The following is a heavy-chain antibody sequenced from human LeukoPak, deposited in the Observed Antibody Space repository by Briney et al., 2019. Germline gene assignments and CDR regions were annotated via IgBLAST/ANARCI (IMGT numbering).Heavy chain of an antibody. J-gene: IGHJ6*03. V-gene: IGHV3-53*01. D-gene: IGHD6-19*01. CDR2: IYSGGST. Sequence: GGSLRLSCAASGFTVSSNYMSWVRQAPGKGLEWVSVIYSGGSTYYADSVKGRFTISRDNSRNTLYLQMNSLRAEDTAVYYCASARYSSGWHYYYYYYMDVWGKGTTVTVSS. CDR3: ASARYSSGWHYYYYYYMDV. CDR1: GFTVSSNY.